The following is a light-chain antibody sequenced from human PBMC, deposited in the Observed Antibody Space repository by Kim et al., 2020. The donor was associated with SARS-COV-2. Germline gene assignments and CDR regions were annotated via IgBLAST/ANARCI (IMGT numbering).Light chain of an antibody. CDR2: GKS. CDR3: RSYDKSMSGYV. V-gene: IGLV1-40*01. J-gene: IGLJ2*01. Sequence: RVTITCSARISSNGGGYDELWYQQQPATAPTILIYGKSSRPPGGVDRLSGSKSDSSAALAIIGLQAADEADDYCRSYDKSMSGYVFGGGTKLTVL. CDR1: ISSNGGGYD.